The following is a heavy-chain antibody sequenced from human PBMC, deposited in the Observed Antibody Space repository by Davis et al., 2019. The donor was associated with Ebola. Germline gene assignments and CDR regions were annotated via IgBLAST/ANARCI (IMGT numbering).Heavy chain of an antibody. J-gene: IGHJ3*02. CDR3: ARGGIVVVIAIGADDAFDI. D-gene: IGHD2-21*01. CDR2: INAGNGNT. V-gene: IGHV1-3*01. Sequence: ASVKVYCKASGYTFTSYAMHWVRQAPGQRLEWMGWINAGNGNTKYSQKFQGRVTITRDTSASTAYMELSSLRSEDTAVYYCARGGIVVVIAIGADDAFDIWGQGTMVTVSS. CDR1: GYTFTSYA.